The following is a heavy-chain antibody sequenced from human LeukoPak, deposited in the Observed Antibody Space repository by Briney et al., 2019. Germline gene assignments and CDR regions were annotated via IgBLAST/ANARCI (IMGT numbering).Heavy chain of an antibody. CDR2: INQDGSEK. CDR1: GFTFRSYW. J-gene: IGHJ4*02. CDR3: PGGGWEPFDF. Sequence: GGPLRLPCGASGFTFRSYWMTGVRQAPGKAWEGVANINQDGSEKYYVDSVKGRFPISRDNATNSLYLQRNSLRAEDTAVYHCPGGGWEPFDFWGQGILVTVSS. V-gene: IGHV3-7*01. D-gene: IGHD1-26*01.